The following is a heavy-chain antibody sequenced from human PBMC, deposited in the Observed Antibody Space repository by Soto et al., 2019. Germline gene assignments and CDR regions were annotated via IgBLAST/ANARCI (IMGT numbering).Heavy chain of an antibody. V-gene: IGHV3-23*01. CDR3: AKVENFFFQAADGIRDAVPVSAFLLNRSSDL. Sequence: KGLEWVSAISGSGGSKYYADSVKGRFTISRDNSKNTLYLQMNSLRAEDTAVYYCAKVENFFFQAADGIRDAVPVSAFLLNRSSDL. J-gene: IGHJ2*01. CDR2: ISGSGGSK. D-gene: IGHD6-13*01.